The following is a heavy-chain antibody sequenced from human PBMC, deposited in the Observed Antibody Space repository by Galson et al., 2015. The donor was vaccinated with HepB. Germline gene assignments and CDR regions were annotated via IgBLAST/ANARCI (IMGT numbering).Heavy chain of an antibody. D-gene: IGHD4-17*01. CDR1: GYTFTSYG. CDR3: ARELDYGDYDYYFDY. J-gene: IGHJ4*02. V-gene: IGHV1-18*01. CDR2: ISAYNGDT. Sequence: SVKVSCKASGYTFTSYGISWVRQAPGQGLEWMGWISAYNGDTNYAQKLQGRVTMTTDTSTSTAYMELRSLRSDDTAVYYCARELDYGDYDYYFDYWGQGTLVTVSS.